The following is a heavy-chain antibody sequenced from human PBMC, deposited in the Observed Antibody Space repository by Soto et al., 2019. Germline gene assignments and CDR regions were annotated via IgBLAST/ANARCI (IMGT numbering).Heavy chain of an antibody. D-gene: IGHD3-10*01. Sequence: GGSLRLSCAASGFTFSSYGMHWVRQAPGKGLEWVAVISYDGSNKYYADSVKGRFTIPRDNSKNTLYLQMNSLRAEDTAVYYCAKVGVTMVRGVILGYYGMDVWGQGTTVTVS. J-gene: IGHJ6*02. CDR1: GFTFSSYG. CDR2: ISYDGSNK. V-gene: IGHV3-30*18. CDR3: AKVGVTMVRGVILGYYGMDV.